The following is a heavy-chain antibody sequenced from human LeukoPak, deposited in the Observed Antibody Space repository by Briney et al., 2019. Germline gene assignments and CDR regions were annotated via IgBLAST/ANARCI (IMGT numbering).Heavy chain of an antibody. V-gene: IGHV3-23*01. CDR1: GFTFSSYA. J-gene: IGHJ4*02. CDR2: ISGSGGST. CDR3: AKSGPWDYYDSGGYYD. Sequence: GGSLRLSCAASGFTFSSYAMSWVRQAPGKGLEWVSAISGSGGSTYYADSVKGRFTISRDNSKNTLYLQMNSLRAEDTAVYYCAKSGPWDYYDSGGYYDWGQGTLVTVSS. D-gene: IGHD3-22*01.